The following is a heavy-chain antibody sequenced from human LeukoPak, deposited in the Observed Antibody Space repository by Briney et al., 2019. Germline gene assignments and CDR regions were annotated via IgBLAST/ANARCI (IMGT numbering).Heavy chain of an antibody. CDR3: ARVGTGTRSFDS. CDR2: MNPNSGNT. Sequence: EASVKVSCKASGYTFTSYDINWVRQATGQGLEWMGWMNPNSGNTGYAQKFQGRVTITRNTSISTAYMELRSLRSDDTAVYYCARVGTGTRSFDSWGQGTLVTVSS. V-gene: IGHV1-8*03. CDR1: GYTFTSYD. J-gene: IGHJ4*02. D-gene: IGHD1/OR15-1a*01.